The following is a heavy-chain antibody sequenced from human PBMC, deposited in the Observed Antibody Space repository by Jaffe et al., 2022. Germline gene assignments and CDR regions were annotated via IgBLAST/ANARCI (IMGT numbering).Heavy chain of an antibody. V-gene: IGHV4-39*01. CDR3: ARLSLVAGTRDAFDI. Sequence: QLQLQESGPGLVKPSETLSLTCTVSGGSISSSSYYWGWIRQPPGKGLEWIGSIYYSGSTYYNPSLKSRVTISVDTSKNQFSLKLSSVTAADTAVYYCARLSLVAGTRDAFDIWGQGTMVTVSS. CDR1: GGSISSSSYY. D-gene: IGHD6-19*01. CDR2: IYYSGST. J-gene: IGHJ3*02.